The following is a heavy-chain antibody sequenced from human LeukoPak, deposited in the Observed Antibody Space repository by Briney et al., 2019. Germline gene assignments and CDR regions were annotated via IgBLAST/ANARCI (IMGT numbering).Heavy chain of an antibody. CDR3: ARQYSSGWYYFYY. J-gene: IGHJ4*02. CDR2: IYSGGST. Sequence: GGSLRLSCAASGFTVSSNYMSWVRQAPGKGLEWVSVIYSGGSTYYADSVKGRFTISRDNSKNTLYLQMNSLRAEDTAVYYCARQYSSGWYYFYYWGQGTLVTVSS. V-gene: IGHV3-66*04. CDR1: GFTVSSNY. D-gene: IGHD6-19*01.